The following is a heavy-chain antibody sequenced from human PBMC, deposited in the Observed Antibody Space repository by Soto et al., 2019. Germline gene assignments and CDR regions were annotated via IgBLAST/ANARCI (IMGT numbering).Heavy chain of an antibody. CDR1: GFTFSSYA. CDR2: ISYDGGNK. Sequence: QVQLVESVGGVVQPGRSLRLSCAASGFTFSSYAMHWVRQAPGKGLEWVAVISYDGGNKYYADSVKGGFTISRDNSKNTLYLQMNSLRAEDTAVYYCARGRGPYYYYGMDVWGQGTTVTVSS. D-gene: IGHD3-10*01. J-gene: IGHJ6*02. CDR3: ARGRGPYYYYGMDV. V-gene: IGHV3-30-3*01.